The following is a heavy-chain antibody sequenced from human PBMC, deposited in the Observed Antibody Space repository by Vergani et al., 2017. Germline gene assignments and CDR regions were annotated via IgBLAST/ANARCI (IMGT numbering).Heavy chain of an antibody. V-gene: IGHV3-30*02. D-gene: IGHD3-16*01. CDR3: AKHFRGWGIDY. CDR1: GFTLSNYD. Sequence: QVQLVESGGGVVQRGGSLRLSCATSGFTLSNYDMQWIRQVPGKGLEVVAFIQFDGINQSYADSVKGRFTRSRDFSKNTLYLQMNSLRTDDTATYYFAKHFRGWGIDYWGQGTQVIVSS. CDR2: IQFDGINQ. J-gene: IGHJ4*02.